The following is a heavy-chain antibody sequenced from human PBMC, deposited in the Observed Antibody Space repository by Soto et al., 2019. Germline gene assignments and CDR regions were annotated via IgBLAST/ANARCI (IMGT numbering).Heavy chain of an antibody. J-gene: IGHJ4*02. CDR1: GFTVSSNY. V-gene: IGHV3-53*01. CDR3: AREISVRPYFDY. Sequence: GGPLRLSCAASGFTVSSNYMSWVRQAPGKGLEWVSVIYSGGSTYYADSVKGRFTISRDNSKNTLYLQMNSLRAEDTAVYYCAREISVRPYFDYWGQGTLVTVSS. CDR2: IYSGGST. D-gene: IGHD6-6*01.